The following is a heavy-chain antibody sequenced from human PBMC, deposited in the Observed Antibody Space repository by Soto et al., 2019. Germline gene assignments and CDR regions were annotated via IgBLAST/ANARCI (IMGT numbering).Heavy chain of an antibody. J-gene: IGHJ4*02. V-gene: IGHV3-30*03. CDR1: GFTFNNYG. D-gene: IGHD1-26*01. Sequence: QVKLVESGGGVVQPGRSLRLSCAASGFTFNNYGMHWVRQAPGKGLEWVAMISYDGSYKYYADSVKGRFTISRDTSKDTLYLQMNSLRAEDTAVYYCADARVGDSHFDFWGQGTLVTV. CDR2: ISYDGSYK. CDR3: ADARVGDSHFDF.